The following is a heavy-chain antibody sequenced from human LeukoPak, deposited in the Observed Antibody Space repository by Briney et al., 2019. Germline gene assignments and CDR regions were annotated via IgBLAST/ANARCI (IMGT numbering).Heavy chain of an antibody. CDR3: ARGVTVAFDY. V-gene: IGHV4-31*03. CDR2: IYYSGST. D-gene: IGHD4-23*01. CDR1: GGSISSGGYY. Sequence: PSETLSLTCTVSGGSISSGGYYWSWLRQHPGMGLEWIGYIYYSGSTYYNPSLKSRVTISVDTSKNQFSLKLSSVTAADTAVYYCARGVTVAFDYWGQGTLVTVSS. J-gene: IGHJ4*02.